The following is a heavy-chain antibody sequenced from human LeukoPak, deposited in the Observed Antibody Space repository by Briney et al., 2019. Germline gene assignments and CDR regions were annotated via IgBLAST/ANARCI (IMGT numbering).Heavy chain of an antibody. J-gene: IGHJ4*02. CDR2: INPNSGGT. D-gene: IGHD1-26*01. V-gene: IGHV1-2*02. CDR3: ARDTEWEKNPDYFDY. CDR1: GYTFTGYY. Sequence: ASVKVSCKASGYTFTGYYMHWVRQAPGQGLEWMGWINPNSGGTNSAQKVQGRVTMTTDTSTSTAYMELRSLRSDDTAVYYCARDTEWEKNPDYFDYWGQGTLVTVSS.